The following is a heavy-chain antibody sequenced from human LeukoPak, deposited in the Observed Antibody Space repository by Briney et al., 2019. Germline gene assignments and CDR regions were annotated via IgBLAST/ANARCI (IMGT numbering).Heavy chain of an antibody. CDR3: AKGGVDSNGWYELDY. Sequence: GGSLRLSCAVSGFTFSSYGMHWVRQAPGKGLEWVSIISYDGSNKYYADSVKGRFTIFRDNSKNTLYLQMNSLRAEDTAVYYCAKGGVDSNGWYELDYWGQGTLVTVSS. V-gene: IGHV3-30*18. CDR1: GFTFSSYG. J-gene: IGHJ4*02. CDR2: ISYDGSNK. D-gene: IGHD6-13*01.